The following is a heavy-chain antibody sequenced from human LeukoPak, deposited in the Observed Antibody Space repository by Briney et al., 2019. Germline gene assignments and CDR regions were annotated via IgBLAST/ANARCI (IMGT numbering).Heavy chain of an antibody. Sequence: GGSLRLSCAASGFTFSSFWMTWVRQAPGKGLEWVANIKQDGSEKFYVDSVRGRFTISRDNAKNSLYLQMNSLRAEDTAIYYCSRSSIAVAWNWGQGALVTVSS. D-gene: IGHD6-19*01. CDR2: IKQDGSEK. V-gene: IGHV3-7*01. CDR1: GFTFSSFW. J-gene: IGHJ4*02. CDR3: SRSSIAVAWN.